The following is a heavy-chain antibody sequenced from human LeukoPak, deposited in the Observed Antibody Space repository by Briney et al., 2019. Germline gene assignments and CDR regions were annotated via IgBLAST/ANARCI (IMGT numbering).Heavy chain of an antibody. D-gene: IGHD3-10*01. V-gene: IGHV4-59*12. CDR2: ICNSGGT. Sequence: SDTLSLTCTVSGDSISTYYWSWIRQPPGKGLEWIGCICNSGGTNYNPSLKSRVTMSVDTSKNQFSLKLSSVTAADTAVYYCARVLLEFGMDSAPSNWFDPWGQGTLVTVSS. CDR1: GDSISTYY. CDR3: ARVLLEFGMDSAPSNWFDP. J-gene: IGHJ5*02.